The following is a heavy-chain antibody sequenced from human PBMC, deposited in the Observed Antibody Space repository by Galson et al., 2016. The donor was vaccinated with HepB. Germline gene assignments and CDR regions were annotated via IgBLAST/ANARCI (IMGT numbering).Heavy chain of an antibody. CDR2: NNPDSGVT. D-gene: IGHD3-10*01. Sequence: SVKVSCKASGYTFTGYYMHWVRQAPGQGLEWMGWNNPDSGVTNYAQKFQGRVTMTRDTSISTAYMELSGLKSDDTAVYYCARVFTMVRGVTNTFYYYGMDVWGQGTTVTVSS. V-gene: IGHV1-2*02. CDR3: ARVFTMVRGVTNTFYYYGMDV. J-gene: IGHJ6*02. CDR1: GYTFTGYY.